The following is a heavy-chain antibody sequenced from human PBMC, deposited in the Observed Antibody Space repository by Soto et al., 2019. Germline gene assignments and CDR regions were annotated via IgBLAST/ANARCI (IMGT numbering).Heavy chain of an antibody. V-gene: IGHV3-30-3*01. Sequence: GGSLRLSCAASGFTFSDYAMHWVRQAPGKGLEWLAVILYDGSKEYYADSVKGRFTISRDNSNNMLHLQMSSLRPEDTAFYYCARLHGYSYGSDCVFDYWGQGTLVTVSS. D-gene: IGHD5-18*01. CDR3: ARLHGYSYGSDCVFDY. CDR1: GFTFSDYA. J-gene: IGHJ4*02. CDR2: ILYDGSKE.